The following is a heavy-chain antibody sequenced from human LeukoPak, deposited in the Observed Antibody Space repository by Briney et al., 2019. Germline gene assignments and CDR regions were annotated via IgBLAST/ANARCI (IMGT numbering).Heavy chain of an antibody. CDR1: GFTFSNYN. CDR2: ITRGSIYI. D-gene: IGHD1-26*01. J-gene: IGHJ6*03. V-gene: IGHV3-21*01. Sequence: GGSLRLSCAASGFTFSNYNMNWVRQTPGKGLEWVSSITRGSIYIYYADSVKGRFTISRDNAKNSLYLQMNSLRAEDTAVYYCARDPYSGSYGNYYYYFMDVWGKGTTVTISS. CDR3: ARDPYSGSYGNYYYYFMDV.